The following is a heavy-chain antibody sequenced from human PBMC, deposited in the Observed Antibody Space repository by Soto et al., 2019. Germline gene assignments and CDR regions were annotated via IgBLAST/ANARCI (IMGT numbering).Heavy chain of an antibody. CDR1: GGSISSYY. CDR2: IYYSGST. D-gene: IGHD2-8*01. CDR3: ARAMLGYCTNGVCYHDAFDI. J-gene: IGHJ3*02. Sequence: SETLSLTCTVSGGSISSYYWSWIRQHPGKGLEWIGYIYYSGSTNYDPSLKSRVTISVDTSKNQFSLKLSSVTAADTAVYYCARAMLGYCTNGVCYHDAFDIWGQGTMVTVSS. V-gene: IGHV4-59*01.